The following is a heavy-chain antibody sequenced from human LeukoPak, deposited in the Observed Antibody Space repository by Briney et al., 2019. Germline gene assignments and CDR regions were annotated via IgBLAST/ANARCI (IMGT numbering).Heavy chain of an antibody. J-gene: IGHJ3*02. V-gene: IGHV4-39*01. Sequence: SQTLSLTCAVSGDSINNNNYYWGWIRQPPGKGLEWIGNIYYNGRTYYSPSLKSRGTISVDTSNNQFSLKLSSVTAADTAVYYCARITDRTIFGEIMHGFDIWGQGTPVTVSS. CDR3: ARITDRTIFGEIMHGFDI. D-gene: IGHD3-3*01. CDR2: IYYNGRT. CDR1: GDSINNNNYY.